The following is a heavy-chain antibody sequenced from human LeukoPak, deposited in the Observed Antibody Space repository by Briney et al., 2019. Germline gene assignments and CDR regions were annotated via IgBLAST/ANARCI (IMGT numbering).Heavy chain of an antibody. CDR2: IYYSGST. D-gene: IGHD5-12*01. J-gene: IGHJ5*02. V-gene: IGHV4-39*07. Sequence: SETLSLTCKVSGGSISSSSYYWGWIRQPPGKGLEWIGSIYYSGSTYYNPSLKSRVTISVDTSKNQFSLKLSSVTAADTAVYYCARDVGYSGYDCPWFDPWGQGTLVTVSS. CDR1: GGSISSSSYY. CDR3: ARDVGYSGYDCPWFDP.